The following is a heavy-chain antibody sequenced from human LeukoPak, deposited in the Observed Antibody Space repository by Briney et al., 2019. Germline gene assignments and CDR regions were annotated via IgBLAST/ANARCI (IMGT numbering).Heavy chain of an antibody. CDR3: AKASRFYCSSTSCRGYYFDY. D-gene: IGHD2-2*01. CDR2: IRYDGSNK. CDR1: GFTFSSYG. Sequence: GGSLRLSCTASGFTFSSYGMHWVRQAPGKGLEWVAFIRYDGSNKYYADSVKGRFTISRDNSKNTLYLQMNSLRAEDTAVYYCAKASRFYCSSTSCRGYYFDYWGQGTLVTVSS. J-gene: IGHJ4*02. V-gene: IGHV3-30*02.